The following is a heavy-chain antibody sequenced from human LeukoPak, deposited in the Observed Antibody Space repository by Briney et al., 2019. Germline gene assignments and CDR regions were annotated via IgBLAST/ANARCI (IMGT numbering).Heavy chain of an antibody. CDR3: ARGTRLDYFDY. D-gene: IGHD6-19*01. Sequence: PGGSLRLSCVVSGFTLSSYAMSWVRQAPGKGLEWVSYISSSGSTIYHADSVKGRFTISRDNAKNSLYLQMNSLRAEDTAVYCCARGTRLDYFDYWGQGTLVAVSS. CDR1: GFTLSSYA. J-gene: IGHJ4*02. V-gene: IGHV3-48*03. CDR2: ISSSGSTI.